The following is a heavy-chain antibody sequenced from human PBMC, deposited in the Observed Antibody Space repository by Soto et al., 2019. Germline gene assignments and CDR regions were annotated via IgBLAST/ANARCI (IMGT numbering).Heavy chain of an antibody. Sequence: GGSLRLSCAASGFTFSSYGMHWVRQAPGKGLEWVAVISYDGSNKYYADSVKGRFTISRDNAKNTLYLQVTSLRAEDTAVYYCAREDIAAAGYFDYWGQGTLVTVSS. D-gene: IGHD6-13*01. CDR3: AREDIAAAGYFDY. V-gene: IGHV3-30*03. J-gene: IGHJ4*02. CDR2: ISYDGSNK. CDR1: GFTFSSYG.